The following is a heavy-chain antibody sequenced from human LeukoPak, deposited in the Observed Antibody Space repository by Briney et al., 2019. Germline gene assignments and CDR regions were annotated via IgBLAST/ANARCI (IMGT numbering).Heavy chain of an antibody. CDR2: ISSSSSYI. D-gene: IGHD4-17*01. CDR1: GFTFSSYS. Sequence: PGGSLRLSCAASGFTFSSYSMNWVRQAPGKGLEWVSSISSSSSYIYCADSVKGRFTISRDNAKNSLYLQMNSLRAEDTAVYYCAKSPYASDYYMDVWGKGTTVTVSS. V-gene: IGHV3-21*01. CDR3: AKSPYASDYYMDV. J-gene: IGHJ6*03.